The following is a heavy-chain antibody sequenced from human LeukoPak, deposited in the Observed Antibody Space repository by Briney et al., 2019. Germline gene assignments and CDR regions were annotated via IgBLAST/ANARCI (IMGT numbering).Heavy chain of an antibody. CDR2: MNPNSGNT. Sequence: AASVKVSCKAPGYTFTSYDINWVRQAPGQGLEWMGWMNPNSGNTGYAQKFQGRVTMTRNTSISTAYMELSSLRSEDTAVYYCARGGYSSTREYYYYGMDVWGQGTTVTVSS. D-gene: IGHD6-13*01. CDR1: GYTFTSYD. V-gene: IGHV1-8*01. CDR3: ARGGYSSTREYYYYGMDV. J-gene: IGHJ6*02.